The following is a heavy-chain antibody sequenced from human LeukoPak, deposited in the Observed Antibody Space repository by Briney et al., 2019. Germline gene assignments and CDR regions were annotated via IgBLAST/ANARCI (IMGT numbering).Heavy chain of an antibody. J-gene: IGHJ4*02. D-gene: IGHD6-19*01. V-gene: IGHV4-30-4*01. CDR1: GGSISSGDYY. CDR3: ARTQYSSGWYLDY. Sequence: SETLSLTCTVPGGSISSGDYYWRWIRQPPGKGLELIGYIYYSGSTYYNPSLKSRFTISVDTSKNQFSLTLSSVTAADTAVYYCARTQYSSGWYLDYWGQGTLVTVSS. CDR2: IYYSGST.